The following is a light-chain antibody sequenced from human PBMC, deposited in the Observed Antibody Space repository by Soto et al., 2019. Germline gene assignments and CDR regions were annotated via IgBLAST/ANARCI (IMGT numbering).Light chain of an antibody. CDR1: QSISSW. V-gene: IGKV1-5*01. J-gene: IGKJ1*01. CDR3: QQYWT. CDR2: DAS. Sequence: DIQMPPSPPSVSASVGDRVTIPCRASQSISSWLAWYQQKPGKAPKLLIYDASSLESGVPSRFSGSGSGTEFTLTISSLRPDDFATYYCQQYWTFGQGTKVDI.